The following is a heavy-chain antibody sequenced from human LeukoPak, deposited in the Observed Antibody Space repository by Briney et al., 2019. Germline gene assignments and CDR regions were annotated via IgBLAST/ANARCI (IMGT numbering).Heavy chain of an antibody. CDR2: IYYSGST. J-gene: IGHJ4*02. CDR3: ARGHPVWGSYR. CDR1: GGSISSSSYY. Sequence: KPSETLSLTCTVSGGSISSSSYYWGWIRQPPGKGLEWIGSIYYSGSTYYNPSLKSRVTISVDTSKNQFSLKLSSVTAADTAVYYCARGHPVWGSYRWGQGTLVTVSS. D-gene: IGHD3-16*02. V-gene: IGHV4-39*07.